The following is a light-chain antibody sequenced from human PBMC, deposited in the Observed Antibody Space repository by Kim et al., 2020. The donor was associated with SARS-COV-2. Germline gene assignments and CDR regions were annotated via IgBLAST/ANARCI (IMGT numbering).Light chain of an antibody. V-gene: IGLV3-9*01. CDR1: NIGGKN. J-gene: IGLJ2*01. CDR2: RDN. CDR3: QVWDSSTI. Sequence: VSVARGQTARITCGGNNIGGKNVHWYQQKPGQAPVLVIYRDNNLPSGIPERFSGSNSGRTATLTISGAQAGDEADYYCQVWDSSTIFGGGTKLTVL.